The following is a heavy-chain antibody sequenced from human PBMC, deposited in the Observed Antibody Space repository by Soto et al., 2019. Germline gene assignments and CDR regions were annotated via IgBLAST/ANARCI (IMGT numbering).Heavy chain of an antibody. CDR1: GFTFSSYS. V-gene: IGHV3-48*01. Sequence: EVQLVESGGGLVQPGGSLRLSCAASGFTFSSYSMNWVRKATGKGLEWVSYISSSSSTIYYADSVKGRFTISRDNAKNSLYLQMNSLRAEDTAVYYCVRLPERIAQIGWFDPWGQGLLVTVS. J-gene: IGHJ5*02. D-gene: IGHD6-13*01. CDR2: ISSSSSTI. CDR3: VRLPERIAQIGWFDP.